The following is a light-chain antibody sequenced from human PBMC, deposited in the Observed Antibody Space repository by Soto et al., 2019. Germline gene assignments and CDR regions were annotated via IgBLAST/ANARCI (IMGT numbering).Light chain of an antibody. V-gene: IGLV2-14*01. CDR1: SNDIGGYNY. J-gene: IGLJ2*01. Sequence: QSALTQPASVSGSPGQSITISCTGTSNDIGGYNYVSWYQQHPGEAPKLIIYEVSNRPSGVSNRFSGSKSGNTASLTISGLQAEDEADYYCSSYTSSSTVVFGGGTKLTVL. CDR2: EVS. CDR3: SSYTSSSTVV.